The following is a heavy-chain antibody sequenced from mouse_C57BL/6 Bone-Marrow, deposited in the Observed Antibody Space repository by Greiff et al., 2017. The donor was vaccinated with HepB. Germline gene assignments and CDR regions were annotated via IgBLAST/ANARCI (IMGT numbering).Heavy chain of an antibody. CDR3: ARHLDFDV. Sequence: EVQVVESGGDLVKPGGSLKLSCAASGFTFSSYGMSWVRQTPDKRLEWVATISSGGSYTYYPDSVKGRFTISRDNAKNTLYLQMSSLKSEDTAMYYCARHLDFDVWGTGTTVTVSS. J-gene: IGHJ1*03. V-gene: IGHV5-6*01. CDR2: ISSGGSYT. CDR1: GFTFSSYG.